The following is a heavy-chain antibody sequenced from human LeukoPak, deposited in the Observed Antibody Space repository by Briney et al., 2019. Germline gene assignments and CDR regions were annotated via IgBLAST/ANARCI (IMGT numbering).Heavy chain of an antibody. J-gene: IGHJ4*02. CDR3: ARRVRSADYRLDY. Sequence: SETLSLTCAVYGGSFTIYSWTRIRQPPGKSLEWVGEISPSGNTQYNPSLKSRVTISLDASKSQFYLNLNSVTAADTAVYYCARRVRSADYRLDYWGQGTLVTVSS. V-gene: IGHV4-34*01. CDR1: GGSFTIYS. CDR2: ISPSGNT. D-gene: IGHD4-11*01.